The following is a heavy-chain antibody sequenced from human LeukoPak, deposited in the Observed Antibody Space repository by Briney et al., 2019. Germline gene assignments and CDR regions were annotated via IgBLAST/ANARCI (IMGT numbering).Heavy chain of an antibody. CDR3: ARRGGKVAGPFDY. D-gene: IGHD6-19*01. Sequence: GESLKISCKGSGYSFASNWIAWLRQMPGQGLEWMGIIYPTDSDTRYSPSFQGQVTISADKSISTAYLQWSSLKASDTAMYYCARRGGKVAGPFDYWGQGTLVTVSS. J-gene: IGHJ4*02. V-gene: IGHV5-51*01. CDR2: IYPTDSDT. CDR1: GYSFASNW.